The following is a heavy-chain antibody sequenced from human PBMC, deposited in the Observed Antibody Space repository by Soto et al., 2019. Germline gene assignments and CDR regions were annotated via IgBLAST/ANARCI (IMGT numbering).Heavy chain of an antibody. V-gene: IGHV4-59*01. CDR3: ARVWGGGFDF. D-gene: IGHD3-10*01. J-gene: IGHJ3*01. CDR1: GGSITSYY. CDR2: IYYSGST. Sequence: SETLSLTCTVSGGSITSYYSSWIRQPPGKGLEWIGYIYYSGSTNYNPSLKSRVTISVDTSKTQFSLKLSSVTAADTAVYYCARVWGGGFDFWGQWTMVTVS.